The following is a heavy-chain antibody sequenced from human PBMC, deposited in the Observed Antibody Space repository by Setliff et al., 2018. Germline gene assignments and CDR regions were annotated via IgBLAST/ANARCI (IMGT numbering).Heavy chain of an antibody. V-gene: IGHV1-69-2*01. D-gene: IGHD2-15*01. Sequence: CKASGYTFTDYYMHWVQQAPGKGLEWMGRVDPEDGETIYAEKFQGRVTITADTSTDTAYMELSSLRSEDTAVYYCATVRDAVVAARKTNDAFDIWGQGTMVTVSS. CDR1: GYTFTDYY. CDR2: VDPEDGET. J-gene: IGHJ3*02. CDR3: ATVRDAVVAARKTNDAFDI.